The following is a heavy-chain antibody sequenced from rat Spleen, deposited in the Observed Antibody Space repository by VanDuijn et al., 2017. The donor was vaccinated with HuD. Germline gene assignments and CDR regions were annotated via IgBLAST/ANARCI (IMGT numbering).Heavy chain of an antibody. Sequence: EVQLVESGGDLVQPGRSLKLSCAASGFTFSDYDMAWVRQDSTKGLEWVASISPGGGSTYYRDSVKGRFTISRDNAKSTLSLQMDSLRSEDTATYYCTRGEEAIGGYWGQGVMVTVSS. CDR1: GFTFSDYD. CDR2: ISPGGGST. V-gene: IGHV5-27*01. CDR3: TRGEEAIGGY. J-gene: IGHJ2*01. D-gene: IGHD1-11*01.